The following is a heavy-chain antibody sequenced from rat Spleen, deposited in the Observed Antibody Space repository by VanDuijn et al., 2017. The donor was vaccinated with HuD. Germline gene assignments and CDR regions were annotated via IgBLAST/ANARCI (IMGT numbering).Heavy chain of an antibody. J-gene: IGHJ2*01. Sequence: EVQLVESVGGLVQPGRSLKLSCAASGFTFSDYYMAWVRQAPTKGLEWVATISYDGSSTYSRDSVKGRFTISRDNAKIILYLQMDSLRSEDTATYYCARHSNWGFDYWGRGVMVTVSS. V-gene: IGHV5-29*01. CDR3: ARHSNWGFDY. D-gene: IGHD3-6*01. CDR1: GFTFSDYY. CDR2: ISYDGSST.